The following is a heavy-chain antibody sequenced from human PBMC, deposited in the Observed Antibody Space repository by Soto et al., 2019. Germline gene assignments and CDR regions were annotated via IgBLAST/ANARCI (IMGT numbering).Heavy chain of an antibody. Sequence: QVQVVESGGGVVQPGRSLRLSCAASGFTFSSFGMHWVRQAPGKGLEWVSLIWYDGSKKSYGDSVKGRFTISRDNSSTTVYLQMNSLRADDTAVYYCARDASYYSLWSGYYPSRNGMDVWGQGTTVTVSS. D-gene: IGHD3-3*01. V-gene: IGHV3-33*01. CDR2: IWYDGSKK. CDR3: ARDASYYSLWSGYYPSRNGMDV. J-gene: IGHJ6*02. CDR1: GFTFSSFG.